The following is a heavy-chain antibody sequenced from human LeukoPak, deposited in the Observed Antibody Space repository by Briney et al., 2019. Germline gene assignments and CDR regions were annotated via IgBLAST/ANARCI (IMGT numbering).Heavy chain of an antibody. CDR1: GGSFSGYY. CDR3: ARGHPFCSSTRCSDY. CDR2: INHSGST. Sequence: SETLSLTCAVYGGSFSGYYWSWIRQPPGKGLEWIGEINHSGSTNYNPSLKSRVTISVDTSKNQFSLKLSSVTAADTAVYYCARGHPFCSSTRCSDYWGQGTLVTVSS. D-gene: IGHD2-2*01. V-gene: IGHV4-34*01. J-gene: IGHJ4*02.